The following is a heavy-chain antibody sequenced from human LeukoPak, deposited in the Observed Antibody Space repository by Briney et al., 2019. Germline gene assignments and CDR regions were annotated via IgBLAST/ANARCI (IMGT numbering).Heavy chain of an antibody. CDR1: GFTFSSYS. J-gene: IGHJ6*03. V-gene: IGHV3-21*01. CDR3: ARVEMERPYYYYYMDV. CDR2: ISSSSSYI. D-gene: IGHD1-1*01. Sequence: PGGSLRLSCAASGFTFSSYSMNWVRQAPGKGLEWVSSISSSSSYIYYADSVKGRFTISRDNAKNSLYLQMNSLRAEDTAVYYCARVEMERPYYYYYMDVWGKGTTVTVSS.